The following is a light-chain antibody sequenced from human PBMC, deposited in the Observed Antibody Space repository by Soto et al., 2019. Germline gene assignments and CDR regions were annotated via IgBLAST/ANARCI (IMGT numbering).Light chain of an antibody. V-gene: IGKV1-5*03. CDR1: QSISNR. CDR3: QQYNTYSWT. Sequence: DIQMTQFPSTLSASVGDRVTITCRASQSISNRLAWFQQKSGEAPKILIHKVSSLERGVPSRFSGSGSGTEFTLTISSLQPDDFATYYCQQYNTYSWTFGQGTKVEIK. J-gene: IGKJ1*01. CDR2: KVS.